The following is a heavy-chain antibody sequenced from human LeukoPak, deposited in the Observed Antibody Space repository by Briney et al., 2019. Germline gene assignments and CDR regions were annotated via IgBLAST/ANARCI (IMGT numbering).Heavy chain of an antibody. CDR3: ARDACCSNFDCPPHMDV. Sequence: SETLSLTCTVSGGSISSSSYYWGWIRQPPGKGLEWIGSIYYSGSTYYNPSLKSRVTISVDTSKNQFSLKLSSVTAADTAFYFCARDACCSNFDCPPHMDVWGKGTMVTVSS. CDR2: IYYSGST. V-gene: IGHV4-39*02. J-gene: IGHJ6*03. D-gene: IGHD3-9*01. CDR1: GGSISSSSYY.